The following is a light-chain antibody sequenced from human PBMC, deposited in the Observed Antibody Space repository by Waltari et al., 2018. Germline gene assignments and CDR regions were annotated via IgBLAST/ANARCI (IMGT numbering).Light chain of an antibody. CDR2: AAS. Sequence: DIQMTQSPSSLSASEGDRVTITCRASQGINTYLNWYQQKPGKAPKRLIYAASNLESGVPSRFSGSGSGTDFTLTISSLQAEDFATYYCRQYNSNPFTFGPGTKLDIK. V-gene: IGKV1-17*01. CDR1: QGINTY. CDR3: RQYNSNPFT. J-gene: IGKJ3*01.